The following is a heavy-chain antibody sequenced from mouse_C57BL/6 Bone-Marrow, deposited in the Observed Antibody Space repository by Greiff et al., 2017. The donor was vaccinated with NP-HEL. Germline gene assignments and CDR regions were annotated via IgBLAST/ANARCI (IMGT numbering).Heavy chain of an antibody. CDR2: ILPGSGCT. D-gene: IGHD1-1*01. CDR3: ARRIATVVDDYFDY. Sequence: QVQLQQSGAELMKPGASVKLSCTATGFTFTGYWIAWVNQRPGHGLEWIGEILPGSGCTNYTEKFKGKATFTADTSSNTAYMQLSSLTTEDSAIYYCARRIATVVDDYFDYWGQGTTLTVSS. V-gene: IGHV1-9*01. CDR1: GFTFTGYW. J-gene: IGHJ2*01.